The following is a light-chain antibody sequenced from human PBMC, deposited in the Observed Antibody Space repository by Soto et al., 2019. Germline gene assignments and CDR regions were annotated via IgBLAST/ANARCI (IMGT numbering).Light chain of an antibody. V-gene: IGLV1-40*01. J-gene: IGLJ2*01. Sequence: QSVLTQPPSVSGAPGQRGTISCTGSSSNIGAGVDVHWYQQLPGKAPKLLISRNTNRPSGVHDRVSGSRSGTSASLAITGLQAADEADYYCQSFDSSLSSLVFGGGTQLTVL. CDR1: SSNIGAGVD. CDR3: QSFDSSLSSLV. CDR2: RNT.